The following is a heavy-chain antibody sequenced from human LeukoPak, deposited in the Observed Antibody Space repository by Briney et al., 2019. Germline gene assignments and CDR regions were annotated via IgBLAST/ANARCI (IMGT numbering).Heavy chain of an antibody. V-gene: IGHV3-21*01. CDR3: ARDLTSYIAVAGTRIDY. Sequence: GGSLRLSCAASGFTFSSYAMSWVRQAPGKGLEWVSFISTGSSYIYYADSVKGRFTISRDNAKNSLYLQMNSLRAEDTAVYYCARDLTSYIAVAGTRIDYWGQGTLVTVSS. J-gene: IGHJ4*02. CDR1: GFTFSSYA. CDR2: ISTGSSYI. D-gene: IGHD6-19*01.